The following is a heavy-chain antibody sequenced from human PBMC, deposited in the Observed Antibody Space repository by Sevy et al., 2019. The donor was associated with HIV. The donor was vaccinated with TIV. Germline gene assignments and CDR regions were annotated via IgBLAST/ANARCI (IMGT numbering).Heavy chain of an antibody. CDR2: ISSRGSHI. CDR3: ARVRYNYGSYYFDY. V-gene: IGHV3-11*01. D-gene: IGHD5-18*01. J-gene: IGHJ4*02. CDR1: TFTFSDYY. Sequence: GVSLRLSCAASTFTFSDYYMTWIRQAPGKGLESVSYISSRGSHIYYADSVKGRFTISRDNAKNSLYLQMNSLRAEDTAVYYCARVRYNYGSYYFDYWGQGTLVTVSS.